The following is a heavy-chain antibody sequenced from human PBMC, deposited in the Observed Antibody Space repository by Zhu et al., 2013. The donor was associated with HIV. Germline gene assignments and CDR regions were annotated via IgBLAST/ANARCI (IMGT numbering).Heavy chain of an antibody. Sequence: QVQLVQSGAEVKKPGSSVKVSCKASGGTFSSYAISWVRQAPGQGLEWMGGIIPILGTANYAQKFQGRVTITADESTSTAYMELSSLRSEDTAVYYCARVTYGSSSWYRTGSDNWFDPWGQGTLVTVSS. CDR2: IIPILGTA. J-gene: IGHJ5*02. CDR3: ARVTYGSSSWYRTGSDNWFDP. V-gene: IGHV1-69*01. CDR1: GGTFSSYA. D-gene: IGHD6-13*01.